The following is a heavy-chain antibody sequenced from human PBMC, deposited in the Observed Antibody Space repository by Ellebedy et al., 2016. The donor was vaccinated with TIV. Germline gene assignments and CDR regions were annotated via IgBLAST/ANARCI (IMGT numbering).Heavy chain of an antibody. D-gene: IGHD6-19*01. CDR3: VKGGWLDY. Sequence: GESLKISXAASRFTFSNFEMSWVRQAPGKGLEWVSMIQPSGGNIHYAASVRGRFSNSRDNSKNTLYLEMNRLRDEDTAIYYCVKGGWLDYWGPGTLVTVSS. V-gene: IGHV3-23*01. J-gene: IGHJ4*02. CDR1: RFTFSNFE. CDR2: IQPSGGNI.